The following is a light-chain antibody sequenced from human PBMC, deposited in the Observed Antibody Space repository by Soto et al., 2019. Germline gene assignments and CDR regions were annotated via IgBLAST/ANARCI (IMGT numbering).Light chain of an antibody. CDR3: QQSYSTPT. J-gene: IGKJ5*01. CDR1: QSVSNY. V-gene: IGKV1-39*01. CDR2: EAS. Sequence: DIQMTQSPSSLSASVGDRVTITCRASQSVSNYLSWYQQKPGKAPKLRIYEASSLQSGVPSRFSGSESGTDFTLTISSLQPEDFATYYCQQSYSTPTFGQGTRLEIK.